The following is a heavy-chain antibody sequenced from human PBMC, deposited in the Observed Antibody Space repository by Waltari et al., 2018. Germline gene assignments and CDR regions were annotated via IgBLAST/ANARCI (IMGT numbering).Heavy chain of an antibody. V-gene: IGHV3-23*03. Sequence: EVQLLESGGGLVQPGGSLRLAWAASGFTISSYAMGWVRQAPGKGLEWVSVIYSGGSTYYADSVKGLFTISRDNSKNTLYLQMNSLRAEDTAVYYCQKRGLGYFDYWGQGTLVTVSS. D-gene: IGHD3-10*01. CDR3: QKRGLGYFDY. J-gene: IGHJ4*02. CDR1: GFTISSYA. CDR2: IYSGGST.